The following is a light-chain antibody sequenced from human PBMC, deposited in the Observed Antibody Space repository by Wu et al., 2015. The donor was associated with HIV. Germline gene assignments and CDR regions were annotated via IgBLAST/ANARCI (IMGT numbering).Light chain of an antibody. CDR3: QQYNNWPQT. J-gene: IGKJ1*01. Sequence: EIIMTQSPAILSVSPGERATLSCRASQIISTNLAWYQQKPGQAPRLLMFDASTRATGIPARFSGSGSATDFTLTINGLQSADFAVYYCQQYNNWPQTFGLGTEVEIK. CDR2: DAS. V-gene: IGKV3-15*01. CDR1: QIISTN.